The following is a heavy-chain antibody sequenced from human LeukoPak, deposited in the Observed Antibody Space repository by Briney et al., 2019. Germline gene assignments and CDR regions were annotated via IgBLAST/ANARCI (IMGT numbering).Heavy chain of an antibody. V-gene: IGHV4-61*02. J-gene: IGHJ3*02. D-gene: IGHD3-10*01. CDR3: AREIVDGLGVSFDI. Sequence: PSETLSLTCTVSGDSVNSGAYYWSWLRQPAGKEPEWIGRIYPLETTNYNPSLKSRVAISVDTSQNQFYLKLSSVTAADTSVYYCAREIVDGLGVSFDIWGQRTMVTVSS. CDR1: GDSVNSGAYY. CDR2: IYPLETT.